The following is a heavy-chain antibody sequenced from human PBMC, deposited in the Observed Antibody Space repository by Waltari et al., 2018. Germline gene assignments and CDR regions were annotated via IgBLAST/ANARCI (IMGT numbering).Heavy chain of an antibody. D-gene: IGHD7-27*01. CDR1: GFSFSSYD. Sequence: DVQLVESGGGLVKPGGSLRLSCAASGFSFSSYDMNWVRQAPGRGLEWFGSISGSGRSYIVYTDSVKGRFTISRDNAKNSLYLQLNSLRAEDTAVYYCATGGWGFYLGYWGQGTLVTVSS. J-gene: IGHJ4*02. CDR2: ISGSGRSYI. V-gene: IGHV3-21*01. CDR3: ATGGWGFYLGY.